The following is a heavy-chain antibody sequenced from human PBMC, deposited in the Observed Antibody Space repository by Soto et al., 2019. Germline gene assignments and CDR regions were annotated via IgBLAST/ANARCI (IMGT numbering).Heavy chain of an antibody. V-gene: IGHV3-21*01. D-gene: IGHD1-1*01. CDR2: ISSSGRFI. CDR1: GFTFSSYE. Sequence: GGSLRLSCAASGFTFSSYEMNWVRQAPGKGLEWVSSISSSGRFIYYGDSVKGRFTISRDNARNSVYLHMTGLTAADTAVYFCARDRTVESTTDYFDYWSQGTLVTVSS. CDR3: ARDRTVESTTDYFDY. J-gene: IGHJ4*02.